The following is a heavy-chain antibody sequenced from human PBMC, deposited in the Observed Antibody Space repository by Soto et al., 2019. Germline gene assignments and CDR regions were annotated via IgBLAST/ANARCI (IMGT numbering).Heavy chain of an antibody. Sequence: QVQLVESGGGVVQPGRSLRLSCAASGFTFSSYGMHWVRQAPGKGLEWVAVIWYDGSNKYYADTVKDRFTISRDNSKNPLYLQMNSLRAEDTAVYYCARDPGQAGSWYGSYYFDYWGQGTLVTVSS. CDR3: ARDPGQAGSWYGSYYFDY. D-gene: IGHD6-13*01. J-gene: IGHJ4*02. CDR1: GFTFSSYG. V-gene: IGHV3-33*01. CDR2: IWYDGSNK.